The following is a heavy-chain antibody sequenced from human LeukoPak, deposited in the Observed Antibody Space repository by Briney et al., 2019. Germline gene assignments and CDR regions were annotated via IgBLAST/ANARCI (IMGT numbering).Heavy chain of an antibody. CDR3: AKWGRGGSSSWYRGTSLDY. CDR1: GFTFSSYA. J-gene: IGHJ4*02. V-gene: IGHV3-30-3*02. D-gene: IGHD6-13*01. Sequence: PGRSLRLSCAASGFTFSSYAMHWVRQAPGKGLEWVAVISYDGSNKYYADSVKGRFTISRDNSKNTLYLQMNSLRAEDTAVYYCAKWGRGGSSSWYRGTSLDYWGQGTLVTVSS. CDR2: ISYDGSNK.